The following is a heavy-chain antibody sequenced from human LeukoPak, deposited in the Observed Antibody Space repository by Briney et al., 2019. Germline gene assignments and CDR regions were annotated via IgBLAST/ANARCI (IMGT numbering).Heavy chain of an antibody. Sequence: GGSLRLSCAASGFTFSSYAMTWVRQAPGKGLEWVSAISGSGGSTYFADSVKGRFTVSRDNSKDTLYLKMNSLRAEDTAVYYCAKDHQGYWADSFDYWGQGTLVTVSS. CDR1: GFTFSSYA. CDR3: AKDHQGYWADSFDY. CDR2: ISGSGGST. J-gene: IGHJ4*02. D-gene: IGHD6-13*01. V-gene: IGHV3-23*01.